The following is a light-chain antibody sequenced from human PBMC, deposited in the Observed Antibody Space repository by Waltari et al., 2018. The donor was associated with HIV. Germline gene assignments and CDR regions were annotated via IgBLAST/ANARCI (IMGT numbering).Light chain of an antibody. Sequence: QSVLTQPPSVSAAPGQKVTISCSGSSSNIGNNYISCSQQLPGTAPKLLIYDNSKRPSGIPDRFSASKSGTSATLVITGLQIGDEADYFCGTWDNSLSAYVLFGGGTKLTVL. CDR2: DNS. CDR1: SSNIGNNY. CDR3: GTWDNSLSAYVL. J-gene: IGLJ2*01. V-gene: IGLV1-51*01.